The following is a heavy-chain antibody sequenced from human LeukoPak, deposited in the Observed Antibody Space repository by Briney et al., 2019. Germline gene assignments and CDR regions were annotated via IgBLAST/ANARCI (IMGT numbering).Heavy chain of an antibody. CDR2: IKQDGSEK. CDR1: GFTFSSYW. Sequence: GGSLRLSCAASGFTFSSYWMSWVRQAPGKGLEWVANIKQDGSEKYYVDSVKGRFTISRDNAKNSLYLQMNSLRAEDTALYYCVTLAAAGLNFDYWGQGTLVTVSS. D-gene: IGHD6-13*01. V-gene: IGHV3-7*03. J-gene: IGHJ4*02. CDR3: VTLAAAGLNFDY.